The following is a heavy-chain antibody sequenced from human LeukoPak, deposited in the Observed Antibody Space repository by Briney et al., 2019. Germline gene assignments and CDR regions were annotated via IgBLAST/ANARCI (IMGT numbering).Heavy chain of an antibody. CDR1: GYTFTSYD. J-gene: IGHJ6*02. CDR3: ARGGSPHSGAYYYYGMDV. D-gene: IGHD1-26*01. V-gene: IGHV1-8*01. CDR2: MNPNSGNT. Sequence: ASVKVSCKASGYTFTSYDINWVRQATGQGLEWMGWMNPNSGNTGYAQKFQGRVTMTRNTSISTAYMELSSLRSEDTAVYYCARGGSPHSGAYYYYGMDVWGQGTTVTVSS.